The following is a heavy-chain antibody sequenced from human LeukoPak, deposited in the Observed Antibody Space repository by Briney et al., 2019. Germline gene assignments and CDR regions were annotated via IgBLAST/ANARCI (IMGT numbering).Heavy chain of an antibody. J-gene: IGHJ5*02. CDR1: GGSISSYY. Sequence: NASETLSLTCTVSGGSISSYYWSWIRQPPGKGLEWIGYIYHSGSTSYNPSLKGRVTISVDTSKNQFSLKLNSVTAADTAVYYCARDRFVVVPAAIPGWFDPWGQGTLVTVSS. D-gene: IGHD2-2*01. CDR3: ARDRFVVVPAAIPGWFDP. V-gene: IGHV4-59*12. CDR2: IYHSGST.